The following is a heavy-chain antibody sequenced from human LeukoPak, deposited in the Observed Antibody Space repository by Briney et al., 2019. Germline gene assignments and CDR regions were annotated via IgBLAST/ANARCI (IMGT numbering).Heavy chain of an antibody. Sequence: SETLSLTCTVSGGSISSGSYYWSWIRQPAGKGLEWIGRIYTSGSTNYNPSLKSRVTISVDTSKNQFSLKLSSVTAADTAVYYCARGTAGYSGYPGFGFDYWGQGTLVTVSS. J-gene: IGHJ4*02. CDR3: ARGTAGYSGYPGFGFDY. D-gene: IGHD5-12*01. CDR2: IYTSGST. CDR1: GGSISSGSYY. V-gene: IGHV4-61*02.